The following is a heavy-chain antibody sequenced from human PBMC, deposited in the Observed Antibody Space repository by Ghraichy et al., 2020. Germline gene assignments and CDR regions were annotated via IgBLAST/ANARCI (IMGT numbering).Heavy chain of an antibody. CDR3: ARTAITYFFGMDV. J-gene: IGHJ6*02. V-gene: IGHV4-31*03. D-gene: IGHD2/OR15-2a*01. Sequence: SQTLSLTCTVSGGSISSGGYYWSWIRQHPGKGLEWIGYIYYSGRPFYSPSLKSRITISVDTSKNQFSLNVRSVTAADTAVYYCARTAITYFFGMDVWGQGTTVTVSS. CDR2: IYYSGRP. CDR1: GGSISSGGYY.